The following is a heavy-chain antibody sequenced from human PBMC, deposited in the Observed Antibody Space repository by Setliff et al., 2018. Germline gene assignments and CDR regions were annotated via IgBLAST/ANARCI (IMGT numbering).Heavy chain of an antibody. CDR3: ARTGTYRYFDY. J-gene: IGHJ4*02. V-gene: IGHV4-59*08. D-gene: IGHD1-1*01. Sequence: SETLSLTCTVPGGSISSYYWSWIRQPPGKGLEWIGHIYYSGSTNYNPSLKSRVIISVDTSKNQFSLKLSSVTAADTAVYYCARTGTYRYFDYWGQGALVTVSS. CDR1: GGSISSYY. CDR2: IYYSGST.